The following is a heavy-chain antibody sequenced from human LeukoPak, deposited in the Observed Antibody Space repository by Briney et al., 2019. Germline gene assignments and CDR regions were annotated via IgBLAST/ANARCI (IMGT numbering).Heavy chain of an antibody. CDR1: GFTFSSYA. D-gene: IGHD1-7*01. Sequence: QLGGSLRLSCAASGFTFSSYAMSWVRQAPGKGLEWVSGLSGSGGSTYYADSVKGRFTISRDNSKNTLYLQMNNLRAEDPAVYYCAKGTNNWNYVPDYGGQATRATVSS. CDR3: AKGTNNWNYVPDY. V-gene: IGHV3-23*01. J-gene: IGHJ4*02. CDR2: LSGSGGST.